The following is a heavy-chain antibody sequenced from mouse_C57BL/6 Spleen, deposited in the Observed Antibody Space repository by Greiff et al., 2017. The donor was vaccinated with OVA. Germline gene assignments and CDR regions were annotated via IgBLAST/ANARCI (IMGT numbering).Heavy chain of an antibody. CDR3: ASGPDYDYEYFDV. CDR1: GYTFTSYT. CDR2: INPSSGYT. J-gene: IGHJ1*03. Sequence: QVQLQQSGAELARPGASVKMSCKASGYTFTSYTMHWVKQRPGQGLEWIGYINPSSGYTKYNQKFKDKATLTADKSSSTAYMQLSSLTSEDSAVYYCASGPDYDYEYFDVWGTGTTVTVSS. V-gene: IGHV1-4*01. D-gene: IGHD2-4*01.